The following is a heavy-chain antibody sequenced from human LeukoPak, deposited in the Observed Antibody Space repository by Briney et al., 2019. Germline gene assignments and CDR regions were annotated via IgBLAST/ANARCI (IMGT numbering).Heavy chain of an antibody. V-gene: IGHV4-4*02. CDR1: GGSISSSNW. D-gene: IGHD3-22*01. CDR3: RYYYDSSGYYDTDAFDI. CDR2: IYHSGST. J-gene: IGHJ3*02. Sequence: SGTLSLTCAVSGGSISSSNWWSWVRQPPGKGLEWIGEIYHSGSTNHNPSLKSRVTISVDKSKNQFSLKLSSVTAADTAVYSCRYYYDSSGYYDTDAFDIWGQGTMVTVSS.